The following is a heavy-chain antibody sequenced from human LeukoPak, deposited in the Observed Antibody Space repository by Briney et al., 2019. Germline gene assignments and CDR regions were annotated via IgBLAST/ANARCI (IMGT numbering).Heavy chain of an antibody. Sequence: AGGSLRPSCAASGFTFSNYWMNWVRQAPGKGLEWVANIKQDGSDKYYVDSVKGRFTISRDNAKNSLYLQMNSLRAEDTAVYYCAREKGNYDGYYNYYMDVWGKGTTVTVSS. J-gene: IGHJ6*03. D-gene: IGHD4-11*01. CDR2: IKQDGSDK. V-gene: IGHV3-7*01. CDR3: AREKGNYDGYYNYYMDV. CDR1: GFTFSNYW.